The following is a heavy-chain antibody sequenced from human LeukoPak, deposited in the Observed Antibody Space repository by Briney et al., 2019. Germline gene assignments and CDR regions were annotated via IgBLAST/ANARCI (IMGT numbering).Heavy chain of an antibody. Sequence: GASVKVSCKASGYTFTSYAMNWVRQAPGQGLEWMGWINTNTGNPTYAQGFTGRFVFSLDTSVSTAYLQISSLKAEDTAVYYCARDLVRWGARGYSYGQIPPIIWLWGQGTLVTVSS. CDR1: GYTFTSYA. CDR2: INTNTGNP. V-gene: IGHV7-4-1*02. J-gene: IGHJ4*02. CDR3: ARDLVRWGARGYSYGQIPPIIWL. D-gene: IGHD5-18*01.